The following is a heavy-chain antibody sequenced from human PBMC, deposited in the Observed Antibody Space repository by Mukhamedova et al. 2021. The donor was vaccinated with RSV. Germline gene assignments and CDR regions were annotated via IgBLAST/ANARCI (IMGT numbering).Heavy chain of an antibody. Sequence: GLEWVSSISGGGQYTFYADSVKGRFTISRDNSESTLHLQMNNLRVDDTAVYYCTKGGYCSGGNCFSIVILDYWGRGSLVTVSS. CDR2: ISGGGQYT. J-gene: IGHJ4*02. D-gene: IGHD2-15*01. V-gene: IGHV3-23*01. CDR3: TKGGYCSGGNCFSIVILDY.